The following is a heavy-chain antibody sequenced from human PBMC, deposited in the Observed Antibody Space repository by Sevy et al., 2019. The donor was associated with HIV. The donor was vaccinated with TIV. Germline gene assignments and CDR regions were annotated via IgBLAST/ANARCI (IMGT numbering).Heavy chain of an antibody. V-gene: IGHV1-69*13. J-gene: IGHJ4*02. Sequence: ASVKVSCKTSGYTFVTYGISWVRQVPGQGLEWMGGIIPMFGTPSYAQKFQGRVTITADESTSTAYMELTSLRSEDTAVYYCARDSLYSTNWAFDYWGQGTLVTVSS. D-gene: IGHD6-13*01. CDR2: IIPMFGTP. CDR1: GYTFVTYG. CDR3: ARDSLYSTNWAFDY.